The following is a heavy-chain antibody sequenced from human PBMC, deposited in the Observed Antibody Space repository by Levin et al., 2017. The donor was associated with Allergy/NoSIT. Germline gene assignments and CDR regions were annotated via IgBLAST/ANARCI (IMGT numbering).Heavy chain of an antibody. CDR3: ARVGVVVPAANHFDY. D-gene: IGHD2-2*01. V-gene: IGHV3-11*01. Sequence: GESLKISCAASGFTFSDYYMSWIRQAPGKGLEWVSYISSSGSTIYYADSVKGRFTISRDNAKNSLYLQMNSLRAEDTAVYYCARVGVVVPAANHFDYWGQGTLVTVSS. J-gene: IGHJ4*02. CDR1: GFTFSDYY. CDR2: ISSSGSTI.